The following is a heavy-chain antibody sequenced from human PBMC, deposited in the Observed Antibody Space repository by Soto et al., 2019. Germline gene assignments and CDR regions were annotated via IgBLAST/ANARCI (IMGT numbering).Heavy chain of an antibody. CDR3: AWTWSNSYGDYLAGAFDI. V-gene: IGHV3-23*01. Sequence: GESLKISCAASGFTFSSYAMSWVRQAPGKGLEWVSAISGSGGSTYYADSVKGRFTISRDNSKNTLYLQMNSLRAEDTAVYYCAWTWSNSYGDYLAGAFDIWGQGTMVTVSS. CDR2: ISGSGGST. D-gene: IGHD4-17*01. J-gene: IGHJ3*02. CDR1: GFTFSSYA.